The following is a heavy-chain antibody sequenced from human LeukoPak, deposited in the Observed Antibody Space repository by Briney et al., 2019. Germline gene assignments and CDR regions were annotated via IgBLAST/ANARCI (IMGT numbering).Heavy chain of an antibody. J-gene: IGHJ4*02. CDR2: ISSSGIST. Sequence: KSGGSLRLSCAASGLTFSSYAMNWVRQAPGKGLEWVSAISSSGISTYYSYSVKGRFTISRDNSKNTLYLQMNSLRAEDTAVYYCARGPYSYGFGNFDYWGQGTLVTVSS. CDR1: GLTFSSYA. CDR3: ARGPYSYGFGNFDY. V-gene: IGHV3-23*01. D-gene: IGHD5-18*01.